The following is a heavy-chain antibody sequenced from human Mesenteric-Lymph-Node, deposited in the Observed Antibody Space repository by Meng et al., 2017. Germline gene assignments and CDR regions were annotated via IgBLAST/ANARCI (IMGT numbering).Heavy chain of an antibody. V-gene: IGHV3-30*01. CDR1: GFTFSSYA. J-gene: IGHJ4*02. CDR3: ARDASGYTYPDY. CDR2: ISYDGSNK. Sequence: GESLKISCAASGFTFSSYAMHWVRQAPGKGLEWVAVISYDGSNKYYADSVKGRFTISRDNSKNTLYLQMNSLRAEDTAVYYCARDASGYTYPDYWGQGTLVTVSS. D-gene: IGHD3-3*01.